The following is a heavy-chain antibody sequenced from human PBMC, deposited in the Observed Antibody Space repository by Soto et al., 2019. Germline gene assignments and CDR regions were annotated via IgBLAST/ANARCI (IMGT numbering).Heavy chain of an antibody. CDR2: INPNSGGT. V-gene: IGHV1-2*04. D-gene: IGHD3-22*01. CDR3: ARGDYYDSSGYSPYDAFDI. CDR1: GYTFTGYY. J-gene: IGHJ3*02. Sequence: ASVKVSCKASGYTFTGYYMHWVRQAPGQGLEWMGWINPNSGGTSYAQKFQGWVTMTRDTSISTAYMELSRLRSDDTAVYYCARGDYYDSSGYSPYDAFDIWGQGTMVTVSS.